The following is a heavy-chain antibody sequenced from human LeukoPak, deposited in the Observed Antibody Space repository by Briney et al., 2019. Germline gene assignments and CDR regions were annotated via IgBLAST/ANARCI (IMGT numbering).Heavy chain of an antibody. V-gene: IGHV4-30-4*07. D-gene: IGHD4-23*01. CDR2: IYYSDST. Sequence: PSETLSLTCAVSGGSISSGGYSWSWIRQSPGKGLEWIGYIYYSDSTYYNPSLKSRVTISVDTSKNQFSLKLSSVTAADTAVYYCASHSGGCAYWGQGTLVTVSS. CDR3: ASHSGGCAY. CDR1: GGSISSGGYS. J-gene: IGHJ4*02.